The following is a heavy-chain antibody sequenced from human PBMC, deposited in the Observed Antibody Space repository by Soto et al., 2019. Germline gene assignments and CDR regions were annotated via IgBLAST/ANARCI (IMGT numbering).Heavy chain of an antibody. CDR1: GGSISSSSYY. J-gene: IGHJ4*02. Sequence: SETLSLTCTVSGGSISSSSYYWGWIRQPPGKGLEWIGSIYYSGSTYYNPSLKSRVTISVDTSKNQFSLKLSSVTAADTAVYYCARMTTDDLYFDYWGQGTLVTVSS. CDR3: ARMTTDDLYFDY. V-gene: IGHV4-39*01. CDR2: IYYSGST. D-gene: IGHD1-1*01.